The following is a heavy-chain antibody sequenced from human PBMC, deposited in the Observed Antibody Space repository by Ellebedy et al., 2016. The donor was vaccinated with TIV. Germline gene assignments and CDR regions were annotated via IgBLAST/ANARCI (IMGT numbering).Heavy chain of an antibody. CDR3: ARDYDSRGFLGY. Sequence: SETLSLTXTVSGGSVSSGSYYWSWIRQPPGKGLEWIGYIYYSGSTNYNPSLKSRVTISVDTSKNQFSLKLSSVTAADTAVYFCARDYDSRGFLGYWGQGTLVTVSS. J-gene: IGHJ4*02. CDR1: GGSVSSGSYY. V-gene: IGHV4-61*01. CDR2: IYYSGST. D-gene: IGHD3-22*01.